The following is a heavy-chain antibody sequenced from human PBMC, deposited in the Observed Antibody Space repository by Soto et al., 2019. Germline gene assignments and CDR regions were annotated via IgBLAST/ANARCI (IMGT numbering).Heavy chain of an antibody. Sequence: GGSLRLSCAASGFTFSSYEMIWVRQAPGKGLEWVSYISSSGSTIYYADSVKGRFTISRDNAKNSLYLQMNSLRAEDTAVYYCARAKGDWLIDYWGQGTLVTVAS. CDR3: ARAKGDWLIDY. CDR1: GFTFSSYE. CDR2: ISSSGSTI. V-gene: IGHV3-48*03. D-gene: IGHD3-9*01. J-gene: IGHJ4*02.